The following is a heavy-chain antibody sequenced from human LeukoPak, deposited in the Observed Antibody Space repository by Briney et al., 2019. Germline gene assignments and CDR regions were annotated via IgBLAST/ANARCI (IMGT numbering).Heavy chain of an antibody. CDR2: MNPNSGNT. J-gene: IGHJ6*03. CDR1: GYTFTSYD. D-gene: IGHD1-7*01. V-gene: IGHV1-8*03. CDR3: ARAELQPRYMDV. Sequence: GESLKISCKASGYTFTSYDINWVRQATGQGLEWMGWMNPNSGNTGYAQKFQGRVTITRNTSISTAYMELSSLRSEDTAVYYCARAELQPRYMDVWGKGTTVTVSS.